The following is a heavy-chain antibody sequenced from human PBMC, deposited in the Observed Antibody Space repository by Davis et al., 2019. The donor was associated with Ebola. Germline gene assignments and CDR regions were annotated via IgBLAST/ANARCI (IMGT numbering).Heavy chain of an antibody. Sequence: SVKVSCKASGGTFSSYAISWVRQAPGQGLEWMGRIIPILGIANYAQKFQGRVTITADKSTSTAYMELSSLRSEDTAVYYCARAAYSSSWYFDYWGQGTLVTVSS. V-gene: IGHV1-69*04. J-gene: IGHJ4*02. D-gene: IGHD6-13*01. CDR3: ARAAYSSSWYFDY. CDR2: IIPILGIA. CDR1: GGTFSSYA.